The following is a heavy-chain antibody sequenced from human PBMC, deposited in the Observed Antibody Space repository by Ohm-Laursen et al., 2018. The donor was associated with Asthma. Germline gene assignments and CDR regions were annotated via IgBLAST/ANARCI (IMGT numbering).Heavy chain of an antibody. D-gene: IGHD2-15*01. V-gene: IGHV1-8*02. CDR1: GYTFTSYG. J-gene: IGHJ6*02. Sequence: SVKVSCKASGYTFTSYGISWVRQATGQGLEWMGWMNPNSGNTGYAQKFQGRVTMTRNTSISTAYMELSSLRSEDTAVYYCARETATGSQNIHYYDLDVWGQGTTVIVSS. CDR2: MNPNSGNT. CDR3: ARETATGSQNIHYYDLDV.